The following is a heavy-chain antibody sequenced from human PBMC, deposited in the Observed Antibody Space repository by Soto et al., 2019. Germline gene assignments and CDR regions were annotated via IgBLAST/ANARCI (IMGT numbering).Heavy chain of an antibody. CDR2: INGDGSRT. V-gene: IGHV3-74*01. D-gene: IGHD3-22*01. CDR3: ARGAGGAYYVDY. J-gene: IGHJ4*02. CDR1: GFTFSSYW. Sequence: EVQLVESGGGLVQPGGSLRLSCAASGFTFSSYWMHWVRQAPGKGLALVSRINGDGSRTSYADSVKGQFTISRDNARNTVYLQMMTLGDEDTAVYYCARGAGGAYYVDYWGQGTLVTVSS.